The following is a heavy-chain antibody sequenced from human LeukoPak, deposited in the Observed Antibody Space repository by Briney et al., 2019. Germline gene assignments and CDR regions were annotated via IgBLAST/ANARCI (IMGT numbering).Heavy chain of an antibody. CDR1: GGSFSGYY. D-gene: IGHD6-13*01. CDR3: ARDFSSSWSYGMDV. Sequence: SSETLSLTCAVYGGSFSGYYWSWIRQPPGKGLEWIGEINHSGSTYYNPSLKSRVTISVDTSKNQFSLKLSSVTAADTAVYYCARDFSSSWSYGMDVWGQGTTATVSS. V-gene: IGHV4-34*01. J-gene: IGHJ6*02. CDR2: INHSGST.